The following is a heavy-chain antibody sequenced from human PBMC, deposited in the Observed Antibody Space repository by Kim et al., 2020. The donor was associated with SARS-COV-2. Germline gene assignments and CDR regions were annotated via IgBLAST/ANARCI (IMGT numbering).Heavy chain of an antibody. J-gene: IGHJ4*02. CDR1: GFTFDDYA. Sequence: GGSLRLSCAASGFTFDDYAMHWVRQAPGKGLEWVSLISWDGGRTYYADSVKGRFTISRDNSKNSLYLQMNSLRAEDTALYYCAKGLLYDKTGGFDYWGQGTLVTVSS. V-gene: IGHV3-43D*03. CDR2: ISWDGGRT. D-gene: IGHD3-22*01. CDR3: AKGLLYDKTGGFDY.